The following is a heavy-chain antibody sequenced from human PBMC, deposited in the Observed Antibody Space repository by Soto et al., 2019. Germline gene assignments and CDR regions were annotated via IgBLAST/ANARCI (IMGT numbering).Heavy chain of an antibody. Sequence: PGGSLRLSSAASGFTFSSYRMNWVRQAPGKGLEWVSSISSSSSYIYYADSVKGRFTISRDNAKNSLYLQMNSLRAEDTAVYYCARVNRLGETIFGVVIYPNSIDYWGQGTLVTVSS. V-gene: IGHV3-21*01. D-gene: IGHD3-3*01. CDR3: ARVNRLGETIFGVVIYPNSIDY. CDR2: ISSSSSYI. CDR1: GFTFSSYR. J-gene: IGHJ4*02.